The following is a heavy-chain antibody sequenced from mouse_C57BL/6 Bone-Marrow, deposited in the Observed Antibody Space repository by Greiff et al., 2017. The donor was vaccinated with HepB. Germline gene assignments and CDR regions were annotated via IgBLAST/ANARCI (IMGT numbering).Heavy chain of an antibody. CDR3: ARPGYYGLYAMDY. Sequence: EVQLVESGGGLVKPGGSLKLSCAASGFTFSDYGMHWVRQAPEKGLEWVAYISSGSSTIYYADTVKGRFTISRDNAKNTLFLQMTSLRSEDTAMYYCARPGYYGLYAMDYWGQGTSVTVSS. CDR2: ISSGSSTI. J-gene: IGHJ4*01. CDR1: GFTFSDYG. D-gene: IGHD1-1*01. V-gene: IGHV5-17*01.